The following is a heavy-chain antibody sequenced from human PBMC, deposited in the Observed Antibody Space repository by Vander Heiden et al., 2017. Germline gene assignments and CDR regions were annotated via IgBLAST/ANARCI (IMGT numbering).Heavy chain of an antibody. V-gene: IGHV3-23*01. CDR3: TKDKFRMALADAFDI. Sequence: EVHLLESGGGLIQPGGSLRLSWAASGPTFSNNAMSWVRQAPGKGLEWVSGISGTDESTSYADSVKGRFTISRDKSKNTLYLQMDSLRVEDTALYYCTKDKFRMALADAFDIWGQGTMVTVSS. CDR2: ISGTDEST. J-gene: IGHJ3*02. CDR1: GPTFSNNA. D-gene: IGHD2-8*01.